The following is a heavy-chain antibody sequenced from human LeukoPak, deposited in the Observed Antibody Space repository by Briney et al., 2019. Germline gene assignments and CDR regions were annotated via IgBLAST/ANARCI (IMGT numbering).Heavy chain of an antibody. CDR2: IRYDGGNK. D-gene: IGHD2-2*01. Sequence: GGSLRLSCAASEFTFSNYAMSWVRQAPGKGLEWVAFIRYDGGNKYYADSVKGRFTISRDNSKDTLSLQMNSLRAEDTAVYYCVKDRCSSTSCYVFDYWGQGTLVTVSS. CDR1: EFTFSNYA. J-gene: IGHJ4*02. V-gene: IGHV3-30*02. CDR3: VKDRCSSTSCYVFDY.